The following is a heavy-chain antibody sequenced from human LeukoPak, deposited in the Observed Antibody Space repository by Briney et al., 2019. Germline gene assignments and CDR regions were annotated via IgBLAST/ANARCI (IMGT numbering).Heavy chain of an antibody. Sequence: PSETLSLTCAVYGGSFSGYYWSWIRQPPGKGLEWIGYIYYSGSTYYNPSLKSRVTISVDTSKNQFSLKLSSVTAADTAVYYCASGYYYGSGSYYNEFGQLDYWGQGTLVTVSS. D-gene: IGHD3-10*01. CDR1: GGSFSGYY. CDR3: ASGYYYGSGSYYNEFGQLDY. V-gene: IGHV4-34*01. CDR2: IYYSGST. J-gene: IGHJ4*02.